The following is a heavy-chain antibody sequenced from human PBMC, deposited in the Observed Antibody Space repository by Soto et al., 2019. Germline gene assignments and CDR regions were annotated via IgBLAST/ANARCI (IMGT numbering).Heavy chain of an antibody. CDR2: IVVGSGNT. CDR1: GFTFTSSA. Sequence: GASVKVSCKASGFTFTSSAMQWVRQARGQRLEWIGWIVVGSGNTNYAQKFQERVTITRDMSTSTAYMELSSLRSEDTAVYYCAAALWILKRDYSSLDIRGQGTMVTGSS. J-gene: IGHJ3*02. V-gene: IGHV1-58*02. D-gene: IGHD4-17*01. CDR3: AAALWILKRDYSSLDI.